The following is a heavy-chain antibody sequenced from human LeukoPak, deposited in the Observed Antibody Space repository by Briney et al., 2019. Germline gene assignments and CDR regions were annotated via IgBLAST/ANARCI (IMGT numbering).Heavy chain of an antibody. CDR3: ARDKSSVWVRGVIADNYYYYYGMDV. D-gene: IGHD3-10*01. V-gene: IGHV1-18*01. CDR1: GYTFTSYG. Sequence: ASVKVSCKASGYTFTSYGISWVRQAPGQGLEWMGWISAYNGNTSYAQKLQGRVTMTTDTSTSTAYMELRSLRSDDTAVYYCARDKSSVWVRGVIADNYYYYYGMDVWGQGTTVTVSS. J-gene: IGHJ6*02. CDR2: ISAYNGNT.